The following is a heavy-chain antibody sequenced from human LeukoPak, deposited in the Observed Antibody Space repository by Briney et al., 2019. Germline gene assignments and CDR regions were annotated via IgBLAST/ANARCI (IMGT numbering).Heavy chain of an antibody. CDR1: GFTFSSYA. V-gene: IGHV3-23*01. CDR3: AKGDRRYYYGSGSYGPYAFDI. J-gene: IGHJ3*02. CDR2: ISGSGGST. Sequence: PGGSLRLSCAASGFTFSSYAMSWVRQAPGKGLEWVSAISGSGGSTYYADSVKGRFTISRDNSKNTLYLQMNSLRAEDTAVYYCAKGDRRYYYGSGSYGPYAFDIWGQGTMVTVSS. D-gene: IGHD3-10*01.